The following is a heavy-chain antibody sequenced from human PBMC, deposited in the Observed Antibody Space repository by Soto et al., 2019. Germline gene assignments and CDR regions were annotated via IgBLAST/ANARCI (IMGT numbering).Heavy chain of an antibody. CDR2: INPSGGST. V-gene: IGHV1-46*03. J-gene: IGHJ4*02. CDR1: GYTFTSYY. CDR3: ASIGGSYSAINY. D-gene: IGHD1-26*01. Sequence: ASVKVSCKASGYTFTSYYMHWVRQAPGQGLEWMGIINPSGGSTSYAQKFQGRVTMTRDTSTSTVYMELSSLKSEDTAVYYCASIGGSYSAINYWGKGTLVTVYS.